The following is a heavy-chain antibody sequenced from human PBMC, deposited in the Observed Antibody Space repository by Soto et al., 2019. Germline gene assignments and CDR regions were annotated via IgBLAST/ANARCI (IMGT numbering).Heavy chain of an antibody. CDR1: GGSFSGYY. CDR2: INHSGST. D-gene: IGHD2-2*01. Sequence: QVQLQQWGAGLLKPSETLSLTCAVYGGSFSGYYWSWIRQPSGKGLEWIGEINHSGSTNYNPSLKSRVTISVDTSKNQFSLKLSSVTAADTAVYYCARENGYCSSTSCPPAPYYYYYMDVWGKGTTVTVSS. J-gene: IGHJ6*03. CDR3: ARENGYCSSTSCPPAPYYYYYMDV. V-gene: IGHV4-34*01.